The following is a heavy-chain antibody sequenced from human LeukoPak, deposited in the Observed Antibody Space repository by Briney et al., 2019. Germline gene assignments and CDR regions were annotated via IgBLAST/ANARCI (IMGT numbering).Heavy chain of an antibody. Sequence: GSLRLSCAASGFTFDDYGMSWIRQPPGKGLEWIGSIYYSGSTYYNPSLKSRVTISVDTSKNQFSLKLSSVTAADTAVYYCARTAYYYDSSGYSKHFDYWGQGTLVTVSS. J-gene: IGHJ4*02. D-gene: IGHD3-22*01. V-gene: IGHV4-38-2*01. CDR3: ARTAYYYDSSGYSKHFDY. CDR2: IYYSGST. CDR1: GFTFDDYG.